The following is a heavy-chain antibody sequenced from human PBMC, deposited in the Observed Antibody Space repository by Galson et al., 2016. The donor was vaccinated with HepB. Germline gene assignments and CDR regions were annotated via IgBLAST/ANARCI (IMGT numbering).Heavy chain of an antibody. J-gene: IGHJ4*01. CDR3: ARVGREISLDWLLY. CDR1: GFSFNSYP. D-gene: IGHD3/OR15-3a*01. V-gene: IGHV3-30*04. Sequence: SLRLSCAASGFSFNSYPMHWVRQAPGKGLEWVAILSHDGSDIYYADDVRGRFTVSRDNSESTLFLQMNSLGADDTAVYYCARVGREISLDWLLYWGHGTLATVSS. CDR2: LSHDGSDI.